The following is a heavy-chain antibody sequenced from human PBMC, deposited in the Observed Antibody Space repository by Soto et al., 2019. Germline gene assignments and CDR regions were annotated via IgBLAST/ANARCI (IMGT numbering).Heavy chain of an antibody. CDR3: AKALSRPWFGELFDY. V-gene: IGHV3-23*01. CDR2: ISGSGGST. Sequence: WGSLRLSCAASGFTFSSYAMSWVRQAPGKGLEWVSAISGSGGSTYYADSVKGRFTISRDNSKNTLYLQMNSLRAEDTAVYYCAKALSRPWFGELFDYWGQGTLVTSPQ. D-gene: IGHD3-10*01. CDR1: GFTFSSYA. J-gene: IGHJ4*02.